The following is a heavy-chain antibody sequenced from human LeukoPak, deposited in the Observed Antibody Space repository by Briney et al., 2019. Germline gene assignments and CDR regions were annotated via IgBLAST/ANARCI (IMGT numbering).Heavy chain of an antibody. J-gene: IGHJ6*02. Sequence: GASVKVSYKASGYTFSSYGINWVRQAPGQGLEWMGWISAYNGNTNYAQHLQGRVTMTTDTSTSTAYMELRSLRSDDTAVYYCASGSSQPSNSCRDYYYCYGMDVWGQGTTVTVSS. CDR2: ISAYNGNT. D-gene: IGHD2-2*01. V-gene: IGHV1-18*01. CDR3: ASGSSQPSNSCRDYYYCYGMDV. CDR1: GYTFSSYG.